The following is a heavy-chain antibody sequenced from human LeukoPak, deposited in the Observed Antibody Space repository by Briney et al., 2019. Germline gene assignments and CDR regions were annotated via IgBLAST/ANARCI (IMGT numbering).Heavy chain of an antibody. Sequence: SVKVSCKASGGTFSSKAISWVRQAPGQGLEWMGGIIPIFGIANYAQKFQDRVTITADKSTSTAYMELSSLRSEDTAVYYCARQGPTYYDSSGYYYAEDYYMDVWGRGTTVTVSS. CDR3: ARQGPTYYDSSGYYYAEDYYMDV. CDR2: IIPIFGIA. CDR1: GGTFSSKA. J-gene: IGHJ6*03. D-gene: IGHD3-22*01. V-gene: IGHV1-69*10.